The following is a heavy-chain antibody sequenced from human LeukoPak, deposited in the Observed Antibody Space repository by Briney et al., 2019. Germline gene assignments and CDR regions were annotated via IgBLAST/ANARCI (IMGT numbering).Heavy chain of an antibody. V-gene: IGHV3-30*03. D-gene: IGHD3-3*01. Sequence: GGSLRLSCAPSGFTFSRHGMHWVRQAPGKGLEWVAIISNDGSRKYYAHSVAGRFTISRDNSKNTLYLQMDSLRAEDTAVYYCARDRAWNYFDYWGQGTLVTVSS. J-gene: IGHJ4*02. CDR2: ISNDGSRK. CDR1: GFTFSRHG. CDR3: ARDRAWNYFDY.